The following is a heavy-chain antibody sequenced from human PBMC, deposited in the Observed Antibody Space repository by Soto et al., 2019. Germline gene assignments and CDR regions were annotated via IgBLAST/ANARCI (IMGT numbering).Heavy chain of an antibody. CDR3: ARTYYYDSSVPSFDY. V-gene: IGHV4-30-4*01. Sequence: PSETLSLTCTVSGGSISSGDYYWSWIRQPPGKGLEWIGYIYYSGSTYYNPSLKSRVTISVDTSKNQFSLKLSSVTAADTAVYYCARTYYYDSSVPSFDYWGQGTLVTVSS. J-gene: IGHJ4*02. CDR2: IYYSGST. D-gene: IGHD3-22*01. CDR1: GGSISSGDYY.